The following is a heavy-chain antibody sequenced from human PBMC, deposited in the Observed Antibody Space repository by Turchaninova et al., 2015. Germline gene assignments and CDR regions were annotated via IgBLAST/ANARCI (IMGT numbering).Heavy chain of an antibody. Sequence: EVQLLESGGGLVQPGGSLRLSCAASGFTFSGYAMSLVRQAPGRGLEWVSAISGNGATHYYADTLRGRFTISRDNAKNTLYLQMNSPRAEDTAIYYCAKERTDGGQGTLVTVSS. CDR1: GFTFSGYA. J-gene: IGHJ4*02. CDR2: ISGNGATH. V-gene: IGHV3-23*01. CDR3: AKERTD.